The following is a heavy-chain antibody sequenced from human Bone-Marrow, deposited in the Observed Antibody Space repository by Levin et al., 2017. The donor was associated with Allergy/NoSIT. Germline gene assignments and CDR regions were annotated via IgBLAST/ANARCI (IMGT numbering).Heavy chain of an antibody. V-gene: IGHV3-7*02. CDR1: GFSLSSYW. CDR2: IKKDGSAK. Sequence: HAGGSLRLSCEVSGFSLSSYWMSWVRQAPGKGLEWVAKIKKDGSAKFYVDSVKGRFTISRDNAKNSLYLQMNNLRVEDTAVYYCVNWGSYWGRGTLVTVSS. J-gene: IGHJ4*02. CDR3: VNWGSY. D-gene: IGHD3-16*01.